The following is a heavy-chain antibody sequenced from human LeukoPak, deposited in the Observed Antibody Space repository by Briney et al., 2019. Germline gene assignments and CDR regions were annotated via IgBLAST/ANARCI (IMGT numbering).Heavy chain of an antibody. CDR1: GYTFTSYY. CDR2: INPSGGST. Sequence: ASVKVSCKASGYTFTSYYMHWVRQAPGQGLEWMGIINPSGGSTSYAQKFQGRVTMTRDTSTSTVYMELSSLRSEDTAVYYCARGPTPYSGGLRFLEWLSLDYWGQGTLVTVSS. D-gene: IGHD3-3*01. V-gene: IGHV1-46*01. J-gene: IGHJ4*02. CDR3: ARGPTPYSGGLRFLEWLSLDY.